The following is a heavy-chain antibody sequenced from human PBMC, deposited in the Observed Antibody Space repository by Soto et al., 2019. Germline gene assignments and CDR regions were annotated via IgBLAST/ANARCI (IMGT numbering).Heavy chain of an antibody. J-gene: IGHJ4*02. D-gene: IGHD2-15*01. CDR3: ARDHYCSGDTCYLISFDY. Sequence: GGSLRLSCAACGFSFSTYSMNWVRQAPGKGLEWVSFISSSGDTIHYADSVKGRFTVSRDNAKNSLYLQMNSLRDEDTAVYYCARDHYCSGDTCYLISFDYWGQGTQVTVSS. V-gene: IGHV3-48*02. CDR1: GFSFSTYS. CDR2: ISSSGDTI.